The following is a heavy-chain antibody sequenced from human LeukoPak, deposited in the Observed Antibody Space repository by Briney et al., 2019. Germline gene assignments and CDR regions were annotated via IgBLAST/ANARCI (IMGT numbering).Heavy chain of an antibody. D-gene: IGHD3-10*01. V-gene: IGHV3-30*02. CDR1: GFTFSSYG. J-gene: IGHJ5*02. CDR3: WNYYGSGSYYNA. Sequence: PGGSLRLSCAASGFTFSSYGMHWVRQAPGKGLEWVAFIRYDGSNKYYADSVKGRFTISRDNSKNTLYLQMNSLRAEDTAVYYCWNYYGSGSYYNAWGQGTLVTVSS. CDR2: IRYDGSNK.